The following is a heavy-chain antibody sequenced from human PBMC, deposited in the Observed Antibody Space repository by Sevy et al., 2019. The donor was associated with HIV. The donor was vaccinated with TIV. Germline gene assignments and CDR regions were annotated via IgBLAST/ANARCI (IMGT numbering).Heavy chain of an antibody. V-gene: IGHV3-74*01. Sequence: GGSLRLSCAASGFTFSSYWMHWVRQAPGKGLVWVSRISSDGSSTSYADSVKGRFTISRDNAKKTLYLQMNSRRAEDTAVYYCVRGIGGDSGSGYYWGQGTLVTVSS. CDR2: ISSDGSST. CDR1: GFTFSSYW. CDR3: VRGIGGDSGSGYY. J-gene: IGHJ4*02. D-gene: IGHD6-13*01.